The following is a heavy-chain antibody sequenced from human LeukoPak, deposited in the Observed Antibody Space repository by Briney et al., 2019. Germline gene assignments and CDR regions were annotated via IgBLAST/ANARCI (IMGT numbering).Heavy chain of an antibody. J-gene: IGHJ6*04. CDR2: INSDGSST. D-gene: IGHD6-19*01. V-gene: IGHV3-74*01. Sequence: PGGSLRLSCAASGFTFSSYWMHWVRQAPGKGLVWVSRINSDGSSTSYADSVKGRFTISRDNAKNMLYLQMNSLRAEDTAVYYCARRGYSSGWSHYYGMDVWGKGTTVTVSS. CDR3: ARRGYSSGWSHYYGMDV. CDR1: GFTFSSYW.